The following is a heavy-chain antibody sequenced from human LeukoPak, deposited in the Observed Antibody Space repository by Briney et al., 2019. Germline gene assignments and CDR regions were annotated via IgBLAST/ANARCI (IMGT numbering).Heavy chain of an antibody. V-gene: IGHV4-39*07. Sequence: SETLSLTCSVSGGSVSSRTYYWGWIRQSPGKGLEWIGEINHSGNTNYNPSLKSRVTISVDTSKTQFSLKLSSVTAADTAVYYCATAAAAHYDMDVWGQGTTVTVSS. CDR1: GGSVSSRTYY. J-gene: IGHJ6*02. CDR2: INHSGNT. CDR3: ATAAAAHYDMDV. D-gene: IGHD2-15*01.